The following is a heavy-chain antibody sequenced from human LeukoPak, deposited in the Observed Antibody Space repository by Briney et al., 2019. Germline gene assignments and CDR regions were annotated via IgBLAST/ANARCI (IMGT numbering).Heavy chain of an antibody. CDR2: IYYSGST. D-gene: IGHD1-7*01. Sequence: PPETLSLTCTVSGGSISSSSYYWGWIRQPPGKGLEWIGSIYYSGSTYYNPSLKSRVTISVDTSKNQFSLKLSSVTAADTAVYYCAREGTTTYFDYWGQGTLVTVSS. CDR3: AREGTTTYFDY. CDR1: GGSISSSSYY. J-gene: IGHJ4*02. V-gene: IGHV4-39*07.